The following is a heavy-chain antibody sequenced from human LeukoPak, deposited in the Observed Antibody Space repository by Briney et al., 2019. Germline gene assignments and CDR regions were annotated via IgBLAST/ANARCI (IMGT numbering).Heavy chain of an antibody. J-gene: IGHJ4*02. CDR3: QTYYYDNIGYYFVDY. CDR2: IYSDEST. Sequence: GGSLRLSCAASGFTVSSNYTRWVRQAPGKGLEWVSIIYSDESTYHADSVKGRFTISRDNSKNMLYLQMNGLRAEDTAVYYCQTYYYDNIGYYFVDYWGQGTRVTVSS. CDR1: GFTVSSNY. D-gene: IGHD3-22*01. V-gene: IGHV3-53*01.